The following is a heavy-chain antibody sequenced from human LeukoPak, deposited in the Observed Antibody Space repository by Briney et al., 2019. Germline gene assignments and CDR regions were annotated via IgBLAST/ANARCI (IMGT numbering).Heavy chain of an antibody. Sequence: SQTLSLTCTVSGASLSSGNYYWNWIRQPPGKGLEWIGYVYHSGSTSYSPSLRSRVTISVDTSKNQFSLKLTSVTAADTAVYYCAKDSSTWGNLAGHFDSWGQGTLVTVSS. D-gene: IGHD6-13*01. CDR1: GASLSSGNYY. CDR3: AKDSSTWGNLAGHFDS. CDR2: VYHSGST. J-gene: IGHJ4*02. V-gene: IGHV4-30-2*01.